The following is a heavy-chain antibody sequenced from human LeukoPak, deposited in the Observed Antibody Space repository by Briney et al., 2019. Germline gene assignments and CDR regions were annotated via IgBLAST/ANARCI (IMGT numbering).Heavy chain of an antibody. J-gene: IGHJ6*03. V-gene: IGHV1-18*01. CDR3: ARDGVGYCSGGSCHYYYYYMDV. CDR1: GYTFTSYG. Sequence: ASVKVSCKASGYTFTSYGISWVRQAPGQGLEWMGWISAYNGNTNYAQKLQGRVTMTTDTSTSTAYMELRSLRSDDTAVYYCARDGVGYCSGGSCHYYYYYMDVWGKGTTVTISS. CDR2: ISAYNGNT. D-gene: IGHD2-15*01.